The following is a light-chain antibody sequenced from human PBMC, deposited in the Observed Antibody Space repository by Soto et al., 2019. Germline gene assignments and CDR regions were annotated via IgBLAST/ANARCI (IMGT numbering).Light chain of an antibody. CDR2: DVT. Sequence: QSVLTQPPSASGSPGQSVTISCTGTSGDVGGFEYVSWYQKHPAKAPKLIIYDVTKRPSGVPDRFSGSKSGNTASLTVSGLRAADEADYYCSSYAGANNLIFGGGTKVTVL. J-gene: IGLJ2*01. CDR1: SGDVGGFEY. CDR3: SSYAGANNLI. V-gene: IGLV2-8*01.